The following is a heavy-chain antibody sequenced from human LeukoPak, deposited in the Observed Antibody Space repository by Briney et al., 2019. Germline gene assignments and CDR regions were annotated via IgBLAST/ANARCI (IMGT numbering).Heavy chain of an antibody. CDR1: GFTVSSNS. D-gene: IGHD3-9*01. CDR3: AKGVWVLTINNFDV. J-gene: IGHJ3*01. Sequence: GGSLRLSCTVSGFTVSSNSMSWVRQAPGKGLEWVSFIYSDNTHYADSVKGRFTISRDNSKDTLSLQMNSLRAEDTAVYYCAKGVWVLTINNFDVWGQGTMVTVSS. CDR2: IYSDNT. V-gene: IGHV3-53*01.